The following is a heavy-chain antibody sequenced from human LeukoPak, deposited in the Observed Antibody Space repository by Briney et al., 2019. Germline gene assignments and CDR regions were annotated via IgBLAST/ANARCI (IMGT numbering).Heavy chain of an antibody. J-gene: IGHJ3*02. D-gene: IGHD3-22*01. CDR1: GYSFTSYW. Sequence: GESLKISCKGSGYSFTSYWIGWVRQMPGKGLEWMGSIYPGDSDTRYSPSFQGQVTISADKSISTAYLQWSSLKASDTAMYYCARQFHYYDSSGTNAFDIWGQGTMVTVSS. V-gene: IGHV5-51*01. CDR2: IYPGDSDT. CDR3: ARQFHYYDSSGTNAFDI.